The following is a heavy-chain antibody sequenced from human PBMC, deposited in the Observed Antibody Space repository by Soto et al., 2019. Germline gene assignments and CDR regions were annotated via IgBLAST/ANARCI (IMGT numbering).Heavy chain of an antibody. V-gene: IGHV3-30*18. D-gene: IGHD4-4*01. CDR3: AKEHSNYYYYMDV. Sequence: GGSLRLSCAASGFTFSSYGMHWVRQAPGKGLEWVAVISYDGSNKYYADSVKGRFTISRDNSKNTLYLQMNSLRAEDTAVYYCAKEHSNYYYYMDVWGKGTTVTVSS. J-gene: IGHJ6*03. CDR2: ISYDGSNK. CDR1: GFTFSSYG.